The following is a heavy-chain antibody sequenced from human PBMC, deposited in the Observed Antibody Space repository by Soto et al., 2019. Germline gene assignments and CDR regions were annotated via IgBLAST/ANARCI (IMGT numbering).Heavy chain of an antibody. CDR3: ARDRGSGSYYLGPYYFDY. CDR2: ITTDTGNT. V-gene: IGHV1-18*01. Sequence: QVQLVQSGAEVRRPGASVRVSCKASGYTFTDYGFSWVRQAPGKGLEWMGWITTDTGNTKFAQKFQGRVTMTTDRFTSTAYMDLRSLTSDDTAVYYCARDRGSGSYYLGPYYFDYWGQGTLVTVSS. CDR1: GYTFTDYG. D-gene: IGHD1-26*01. J-gene: IGHJ4*02.